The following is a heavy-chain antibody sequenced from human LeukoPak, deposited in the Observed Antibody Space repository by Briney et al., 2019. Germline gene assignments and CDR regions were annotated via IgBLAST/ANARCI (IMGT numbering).Heavy chain of an antibody. Sequence: PGGSLRLSCAASGFTFSSYSMNWVRQAPGKGLEWVSYISISTSTIYYADSVKGRFTISRDNAKDSLYLQMNSLRDEDTAVYYCAREYYYDSSGHDAFDIWGQGTMVTVSS. CDR1: GFTFSSYS. V-gene: IGHV3-48*02. CDR3: AREYYYDSSGHDAFDI. D-gene: IGHD3-22*01. J-gene: IGHJ3*02. CDR2: ISISTSTI.